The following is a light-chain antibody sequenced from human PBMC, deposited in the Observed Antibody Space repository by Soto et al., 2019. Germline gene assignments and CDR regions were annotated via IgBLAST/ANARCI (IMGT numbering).Light chain of an antibody. Sequence: EIVLTQSPGTLSLSPGERATLSCRASQSVSSSYLAWYQQKPGQAPRLLIYGASSRATGIPDRFSGSGSGTDFTLTISRLEPEDFGVYYCQQYGGSPFTFGPGTKWIS. CDR1: QSVSSSY. J-gene: IGKJ3*01. CDR2: GAS. V-gene: IGKV3-20*01. CDR3: QQYGGSPFT.